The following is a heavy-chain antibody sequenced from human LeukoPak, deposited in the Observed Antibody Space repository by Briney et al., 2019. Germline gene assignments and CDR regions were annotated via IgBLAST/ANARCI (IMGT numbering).Heavy chain of an antibody. Sequence: SETLSLTCTVSGASISSGGYYWSWIRQPPGKGLEWIGYIYHSGSTSYNPSLKSRVTISVDRSKNQFSLKLSSVTAADTAVYYSARVVGTAMVAEDWCAPWGQGTLVTVSS. V-gene: IGHV4-30-2*01. CDR1: GASISSGGYY. D-gene: IGHD5-18*01. CDR2: IYHSGST. J-gene: IGHJ5*02. CDR3: ARVVGTAMVAEDWCAP.